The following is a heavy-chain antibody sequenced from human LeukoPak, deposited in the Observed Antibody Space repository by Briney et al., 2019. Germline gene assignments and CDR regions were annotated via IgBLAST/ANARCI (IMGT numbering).Heavy chain of an antibody. V-gene: IGHV3-7*01. CDR1: GFTFSSCW. CDR3: AREGSGWTIDY. D-gene: IGHD6-19*01. J-gene: IGHJ4*02. CDR2: IKQDGSEK. Sequence: GGSLRLSCAASGFTFSSCWMSWVRQTPGKGLEWVANIKQDGSEKYYVDSVKGRFTLSRDNAKNSLYLQMNSLRAEDTAVYYCAREGSGWTIDYWGQGTLVTVSS.